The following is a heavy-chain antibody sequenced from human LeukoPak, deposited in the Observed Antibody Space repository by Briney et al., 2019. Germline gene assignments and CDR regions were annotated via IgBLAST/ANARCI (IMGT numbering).Heavy chain of an antibody. CDR2: IKRDGSDK. CDR1: GFTFSSFW. V-gene: IGHV3-7*01. J-gene: IGHJ4*02. D-gene: IGHD2-21*01. CDR3: ARVPHIGDFDY. Sequence: GGSLRLSCAASGFTFSSFWMSWVRQAPGKGLEWVANIKRDGSDKYYVDSVKGRFTISRDNAKNSLYLQMNSLRAEDTAVYYCARVPHIGDFDYWGQGTLVTVSS.